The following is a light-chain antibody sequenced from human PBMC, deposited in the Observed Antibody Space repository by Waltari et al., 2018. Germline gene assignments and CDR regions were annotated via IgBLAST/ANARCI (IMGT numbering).Light chain of an antibody. Sequence: QSVLTQPPSVSGAPGQRVTISCTGTSSNIGAGYDLHWYQQLPGTAPNLLIYDNDNRPSGFPDRSSGSKSGTSASLAITGLQADDEADYYCQSYDSSLTGRVFGGGTKLTVL. CDR3: QSYDSSLTGRV. V-gene: IGLV1-40*01. CDR2: DND. CDR1: SSNIGAGYD. J-gene: IGLJ2*01.